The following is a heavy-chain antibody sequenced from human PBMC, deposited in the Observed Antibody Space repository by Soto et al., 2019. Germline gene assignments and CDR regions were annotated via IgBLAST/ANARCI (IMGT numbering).Heavy chain of an antibody. D-gene: IGHD1-26*01. CDR3: AKDISGSYYYFGY. V-gene: IGHV3-9*01. CDR1: GFTFDDYA. Sequence: EVQLVESGGGLVQPGRSLRLSCAASGFTFDDYAMHWVRQAPGKGLEWVSGISWNSGSIGYADSVKGRFTISRDNAKNSLYLQMNSLRAEATALYYCAKDISGSYYYFGYWGQGTLVTVSS. J-gene: IGHJ4*02. CDR2: ISWNSGSI.